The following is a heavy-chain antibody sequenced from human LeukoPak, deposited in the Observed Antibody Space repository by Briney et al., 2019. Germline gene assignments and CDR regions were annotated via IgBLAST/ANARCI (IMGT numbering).Heavy chain of an antibody. J-gene: IGHJ4*02. CDR1: GFTFSSYA. CDR2: ISTDGGNT. V-gene: IGHV3-64*01. D-gene: IGHD2-21*02. Sequence: GGSLRLSCAVSGFTFSSYAMHWVRQAPGKGLEYVSGISTDGGNTYHANSVTDRFTISRDNSKNTLYLQMGSLTAEDMAVYYCARGKGIYCGCVCSALDYWGQGMLVTVSS. CDR3: ARGKGIYCGCVCSALDY.